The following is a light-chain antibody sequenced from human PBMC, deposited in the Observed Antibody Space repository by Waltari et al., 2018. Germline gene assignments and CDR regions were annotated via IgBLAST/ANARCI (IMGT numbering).Light chain of an antibody. V-gene: IGKV1-12*01. CDR3: QQSNTFPLT. CDR2: AAS. Sequence: DIQMTQSPSSVSASVGDRVTITCRASEDVSTWLAWYQQKPGKVPQLLIFAASGLPTGVSSRLTGSGSGTDFTLTISSLEPEDFATYYCQQSNTFPLTFGGGTKVEIK. J-gene: IGKJ4*01. CDR1: EDVSTW.